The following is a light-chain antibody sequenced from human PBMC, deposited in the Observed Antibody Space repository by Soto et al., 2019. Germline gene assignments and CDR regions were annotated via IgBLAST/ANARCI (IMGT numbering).Light chain of an antibody. CDR2: YDR. Sequence: SYVLAQPPSVSVAPGKTASITCGGNDIGSKSVLWYQQKAGQAPVLVIYYDRYRPSGIPERFSGSNSGNTATLTISRVEAGDEADYYCHVWDTTTDQGVFGGGTKLTVL. CDR3: HVWDTTTDQGV. V-gene: IGLV3-21*04. CDR1: DIGSKS. J-gene: IGLJ2*01.